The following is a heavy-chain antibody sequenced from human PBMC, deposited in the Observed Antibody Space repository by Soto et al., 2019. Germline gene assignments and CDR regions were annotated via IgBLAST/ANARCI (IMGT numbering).Heavy chain of an antibody. Sequence: GGSLRLSCAASGFTFSSYWMHWVRQAPGKGLVWVSRINSDGSSTSYADSVKGRFTISRDNAKNTLYLQMNSLRAEDTAVYYCARGQPYFTMVRGVTLFDYWGQGTLVTVSS. CDR3: ARGQPYFTMVRGVTLFDY. V-gene: IGHV3-74*01. CDR2: INSDGSST. J-gene: IGHJ4*02. CDR1: GFTFSSYW. D-gene: IGHD3-10*01.